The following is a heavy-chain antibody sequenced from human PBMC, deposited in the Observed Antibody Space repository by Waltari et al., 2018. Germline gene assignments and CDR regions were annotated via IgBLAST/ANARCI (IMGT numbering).Heavy chain of an antibody. D-gene: IGHD6-19*01. CDR1: GFTFSVFN. CDR3: AWQWVVPEAFGY. V-gene: IGHV3-21*02. Sequence: EVQLVESGGGLVKPGGSLRLSCAASGFTFSVFNMNWVRQAPGKGLEWVATISGSGDHLYYADSVKARFIISRDNANNSLYLQLNSLRHDDTAVYYCAWQWVVPEAFGYWGQGTLVTVSS. J-gene: IGHJ4*02. CDR2: ISGSGDHL.